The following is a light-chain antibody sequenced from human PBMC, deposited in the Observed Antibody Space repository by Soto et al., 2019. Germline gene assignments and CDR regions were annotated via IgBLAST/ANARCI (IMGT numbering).Light chain of an antibody. CDR1: QSVSSSN. Sequence: EIVLTQSPGTLSLSPGERATLSCRASQSVSSSNLAWYQQKPGQAPRLLIYGASSRATGIPDRFSGSGSGTDFTLTISRLEPEDFAVYYCQQYGRSPLVTFGPGTKVDIK. J-gene: IGKJ3*01. CDR2: GAS. CDR3: QQYGRSPLVT. V-gene: IGKV3-20*01.